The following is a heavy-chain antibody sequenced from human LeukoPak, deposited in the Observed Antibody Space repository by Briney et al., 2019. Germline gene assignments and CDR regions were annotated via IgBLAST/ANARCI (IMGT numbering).Heavy chain of an antibody. J-gene: IGHJ4*02. CDR2: IYYSGST. D-gene: IGHD4-17*01. Sequence: SETLSLTCTVSGGSISSSSYYWGWIRQPPGKGLEWIGSIYYSGSTYYNPSLKSRVTISVDTSKNQFSLKLSSVTAADTAVYYCARGDDYGHYLDFDYWGQGTLVTVSS. CDR3: ARGDDYGHYLDFDY. V-gene: IGHV4-39*07. CDR1: GGSISSSSYY.